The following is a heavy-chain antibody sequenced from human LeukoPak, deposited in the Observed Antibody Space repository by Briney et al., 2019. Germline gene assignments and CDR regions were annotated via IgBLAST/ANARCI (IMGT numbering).Heavy chain of an antibody. CDR3: ARHFDYDSSGYPESFQD. V-gene: IGHV4-59*08. CDR2: IYYSGNT. J-gene: IGHJ1*01. Sequence: SETLSLTCTVSGASISNYYCSWIRQSPGKGLEWIGYIYYSGNTNYNPSLKSRVTISVDTSKNQFSLRLSSVTAADTAVYYCARHFDYDSSGYPESFQDWGQGTLVTVSS. D-gene: IGHD3-22*01. CDR1: GASISNYY.